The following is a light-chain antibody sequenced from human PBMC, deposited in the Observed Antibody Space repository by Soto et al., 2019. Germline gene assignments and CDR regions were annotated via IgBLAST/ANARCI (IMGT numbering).Light chain of an antibody. CDR2: EVV. Sequence: QSALTQPPSASGSPGQSVTISCTGTKNDIGVYDFVSWYQHHPGKAPRLIIYEVVQRPSGVPDRFSGSKSGNTASLTVSGLQAADEADYYCSSYTSSSTPWVFGGGTKLTVL. CDR3: SSYTSSSTPWV. J-gene: IGLJ3*02. V-gene: IGLV2-8*01. CDR1: KNDIGVYDF.